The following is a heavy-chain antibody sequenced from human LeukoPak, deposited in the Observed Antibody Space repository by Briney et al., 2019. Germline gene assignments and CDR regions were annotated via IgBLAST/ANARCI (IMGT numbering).Heavy chain of an antibody. V-gene: IGHV3-21*01. CDR1: GFTFSSYS. J-gene: IGHJ6*03. D-gene: IGHD2-15*01. CDR3: AGNLGYCSGGSCSVLGYYYYMDV. Sequence: TSGGSLRLSCAASGFTFSSYSMNWVRQAPGKGLEWVSSISSSSSYIYYADSVKGRFTISRDNAKNSLYLQMNSLRAEDTAVYYCAGNLGYCSGGSCSVLGYYYYMDVWGKGTTVTVSS. CDR2: ISSSSSYI.